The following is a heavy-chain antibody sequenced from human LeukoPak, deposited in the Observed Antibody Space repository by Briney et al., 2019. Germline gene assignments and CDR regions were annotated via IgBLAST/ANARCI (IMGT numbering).Heavy chain of an antibody. V-gene: IGHV1-18*01. D-gene: IGHD5-12*01. CDR1: GYMFNIYG. CDR3: ARSPPSTGYDRFDT. Sequence: ASVKVSCKPSGYMFNIYGISWVRQAPGQGLEWMGWISAFNGNTNYARNFQDRVTMTTDTSTSTAFMELTSLSSDDTAVYYCARSPPSTGYDRFDTWGQGTLVTVSS. J-gene: IGHJ4*02. CDR2: ISAFNGNT.